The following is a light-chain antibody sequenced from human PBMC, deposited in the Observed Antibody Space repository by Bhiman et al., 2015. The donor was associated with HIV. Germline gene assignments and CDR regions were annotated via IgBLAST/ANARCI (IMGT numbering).Light chain of an antibody. J-gene: IGLJ1*01. CDR3: TSLTSSLTYV. CDR2: ADK. V-gene: IGLV1-40*01. Sequence: QSVLTQPPSVSGAPGQRVTISCNGSSSNIGADYDVHWYQQLPGTAPKLLIYADKHRPSGVPDRFSGSKSGNTASLSISGLQAEDEADYYCTSLTSSLTYVFGTGTNVTVL. CDR1: SSNIGADYD.